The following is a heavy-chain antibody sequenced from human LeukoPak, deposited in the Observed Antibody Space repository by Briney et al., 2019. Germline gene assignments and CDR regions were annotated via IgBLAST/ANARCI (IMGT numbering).Heavy chain of an antibody. CDR1: GFTFSSYG. Sequence: PGGSLRLSCAASGFTFSSYGMSWVRQAPGKGLEWVSAISGSGGSTYYADSVKGRFTISRDNSKNTLYLQMNSLRAEDTAVYYCAKETYSRGDRGSWFDPWGQGTLVTVSS. J-gene: IGHJ5*02. CDR2: ISGSGGST. V-gene: IGHV3-23*01. CDR3: AKETYSRGDRGSWFDP. D-gene: IGHD2-21*01.